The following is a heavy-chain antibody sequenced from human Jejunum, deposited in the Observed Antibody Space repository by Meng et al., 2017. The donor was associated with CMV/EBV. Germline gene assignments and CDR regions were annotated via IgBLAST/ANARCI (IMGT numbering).Heavy chain of an antibody. J-gene: IGHJ5*02. D-gene: IGHD1-14*01. CDR2: FYSGGST. Sequence: TVSGDSVSTGSQYWSWIRQSPDKGLELIGYFYSGGSTSYNPSLKSRVTISVDMSKNQFSLNLNSVTAADTAVYYCARAGNRNKWFDPWGQGTLVTVSS. V-gene: IGHV4-61*01. CDR3: ARAGNRNKWFDP. CDR1: GDSVSTGSQY.